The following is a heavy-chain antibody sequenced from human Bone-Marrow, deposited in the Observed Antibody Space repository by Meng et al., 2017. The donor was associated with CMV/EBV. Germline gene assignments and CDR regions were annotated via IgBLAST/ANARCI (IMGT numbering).Heavy chain of an antibody. CDR3: ARYPSSSSWYFFDY. CDR1: GGSISSHY. CDR2: IYYSGST. D-gene: IGHD6-13*01. Sequence: GSLRLSCTVSGGSISSHYWSWIRQPPGKGLEWIGYIYYSGSTNYNPSLKSRVTISVDTSKNQFSLKLSSVTAADTAVYYCARYPSSSSWYFFDYWGQGTLVTVSS. V-gene: IGHV4-59*11. J-gene: IGHJ4*02.